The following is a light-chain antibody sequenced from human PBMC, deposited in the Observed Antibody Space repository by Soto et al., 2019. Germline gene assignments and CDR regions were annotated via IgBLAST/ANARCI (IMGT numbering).Light chain of an antibody. J-gene: IGKJ1*01. CDR3: QQYNTSPRT. CDR2: GAS. V-gene: IGKV3-20*01. CDR1: QSVSSH. Sequence: IVLTQSPAPLSLSPGERATLSCRASQSVSSHLAWYQHKPGQAPRLLIYGASNRATGIPDRFSGSGSGTDFTLTISRLEPEDVAVYYCQQYNTSPRTFGQGTKVDI.